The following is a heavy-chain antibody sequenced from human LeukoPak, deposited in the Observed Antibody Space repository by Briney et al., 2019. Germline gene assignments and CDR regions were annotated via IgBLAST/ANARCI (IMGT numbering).Heavy chain of an antibody. J-gene: IGHJ4*02. CDR1: GFTFSSYA. V-gene: IGHV3-66*01. CDR3: AREGRGGSYSYY. CDR2: IYSGGST. D-gene: IGHD1-26*01. Sequence: GGSLRLSCAASGFTFSSYAMSWVRQAPGKGLEWVSVIYSGGSTYYADSVKGRFTISRDNSKNTLYLQMNSLRAEDTAVYYCAREGRGGSYSYYWGQGTLVTVSS.